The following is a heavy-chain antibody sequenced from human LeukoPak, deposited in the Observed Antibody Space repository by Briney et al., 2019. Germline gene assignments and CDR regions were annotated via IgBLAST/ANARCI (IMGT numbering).Heavy chain of an antibody. V-gene: IGHV4-34*01. Sequence: SETLSLTCAVYGGSFSGYYWSWIRPPPGKGLEWIGEINHSGSTTYNPSLKSRVTISVDTSKNPFSLKLSSVTAADTAVYYCARGGESSGWSFGYWGQGTLVTVAS. CDR2: INHSGST. D-gene: IGHD6-19*01. J-gene: IGHJ4*02. CDR1: GGSFSGYY. CDR3: ARGGESSGWSFGY.